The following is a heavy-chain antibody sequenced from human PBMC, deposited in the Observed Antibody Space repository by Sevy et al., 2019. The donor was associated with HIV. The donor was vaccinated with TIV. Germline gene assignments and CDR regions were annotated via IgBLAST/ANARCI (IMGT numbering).Heavy chain of an antibody. V-gene: IGHV3-21*01. Sequence: GGSLRLSCAASGFTFSSYSMNWVRQAPGKGLEWVSSISSSSSYIYYADSVKGRFTISRDNAKNSLYLQMNSLRAEDTAVYYCARDRFGGTVIVERYFQHWGQGTLVTVSS. CDR2: ISSSSSYI. J-gene: IGHJ1*01. D-gene: IGHD3-22*01. CDR1: GFTFSSYS. CDR3: ARDRFGGTVIVERYFQH.